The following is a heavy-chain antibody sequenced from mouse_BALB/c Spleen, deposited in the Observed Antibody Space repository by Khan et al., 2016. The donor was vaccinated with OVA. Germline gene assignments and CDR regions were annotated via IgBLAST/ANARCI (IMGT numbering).Heavy chain of an antibody. V-gene: IGHV1-85*01. D-gene: IGHD1-1*01. CDR1: GYTFTSYD. Sequence: VQLQESGAELVQPGASVKLSCKASGYTFTSYDINWVRQGPEQGLEWIGWIFPGDESTNYNEKFKGKATLTTDKSSSTAYMQLSRLTSEDSAVYFCARYYYGSSYLYFDVWGAGTTVTVSS. J-gene: IGHJ1*01. CDR2: IFPGDEST. CDR3: ARYYYGSSYLYFDV.